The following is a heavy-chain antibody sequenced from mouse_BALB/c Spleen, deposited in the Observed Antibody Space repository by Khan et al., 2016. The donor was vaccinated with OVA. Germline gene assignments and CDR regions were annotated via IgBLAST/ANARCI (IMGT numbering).Heavy chain of an antibody. CDR2: ISDLADTI. V-gene: IGHV5-15*02. J-gene: IGHJ3*01. Sequence: EVELVESGGGLVQPGGSRKLSCAASGFTFSDYGMAWVRQAPGKGPEWVAFISDLADTIYYADTVTGRFTISRENAKNTLYLEISSLRSADTAIYYCARGGGTSPFAYWGLGTLVTVSA. CDR3: ARGGGTSPFAY. CDR1: GFTFSDYG.